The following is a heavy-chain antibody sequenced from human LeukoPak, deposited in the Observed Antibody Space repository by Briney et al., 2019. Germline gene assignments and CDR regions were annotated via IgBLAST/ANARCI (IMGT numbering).Heavy chain of an antibody. Sequence: SETLSLTCAVYGGSFSGYYWSWIRQPPGKGLEWIGYIYYSGSTYYNPSLKSRVTISVDTSKNQFSLKLSSVTAADTAVYYCARSYYGDYHSRDYWGQGTLVTVSS. D-gene: IGHD4-17*01. J-gene: IGHJ4*02. V-gene: IGHV4-30-4*08. CDR1: GGSFSGYY. CDR2: IYYSGST. CDR3: ARSYYGDYHSRDY.